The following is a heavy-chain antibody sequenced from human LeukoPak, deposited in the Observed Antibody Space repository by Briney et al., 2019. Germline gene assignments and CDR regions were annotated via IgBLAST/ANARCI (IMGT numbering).Heavy chain of an antibody. V-gene: IGHV3-30-3*01. CDR3: ASAELVVTAISY. J-gene: IGHJ4*02. Sequence: GGSLRLSCAASGFTFSSHAMHWVRQAPGKGLEWVAFISYDGSNKYYADSVKGRFTISRDNAKNTLYLQMNSLRAEDTAVYYCASAELVVTAISYWGQGSLVTVSS. CDR1: GFTFSSHA. D-gene: IGHD2-21*02. CDR2: ISYDGSNK.